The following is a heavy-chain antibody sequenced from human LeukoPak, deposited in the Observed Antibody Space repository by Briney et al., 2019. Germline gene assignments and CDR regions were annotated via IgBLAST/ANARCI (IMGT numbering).Heavy chain of an antibody. CDR1: VFTFSDYS. J-gene: IGHJ4*02. Sequence: PGWSLRLSCAASVFTFSDYSMNWVRQAPGKQLEWVSSISSSSSYRYYADSVKGRFTISRDNAKNSLYLQMNSLRAEDTAVYYCAREPPFCSGGYCARLDYWGQGTLVTVSS. CDR2: ISSSSSYR. V-gene: IGHV3-21*01. D-gene: IGHD2-15*01. CDR3: AREPPFCSGGYCARLDY.